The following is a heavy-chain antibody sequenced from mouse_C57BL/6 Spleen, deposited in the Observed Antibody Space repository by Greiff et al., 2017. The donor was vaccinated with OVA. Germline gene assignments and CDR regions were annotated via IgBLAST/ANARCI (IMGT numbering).Heavy chain of an antibody. Sequence: VQLVESDAELVKPGASVKISCKVSGYTFTDHTIHWMKQRPEQGLEWIGYIYPRDGSTKYNEKFKGKATLTADKSSSTAYMQLNSLTSEDSAVYFCARSPTYYSNYWDFMDYWGQGTSVTVSS. CDR3: ARSPTYYSNYWDFMDY. V-gene: IGHV1-78*01. D-gene: IGHD2-5*01. CDR1: GYTFTDHT. J-gene: IGHJ4*01. CDR2: IYPRDGST.